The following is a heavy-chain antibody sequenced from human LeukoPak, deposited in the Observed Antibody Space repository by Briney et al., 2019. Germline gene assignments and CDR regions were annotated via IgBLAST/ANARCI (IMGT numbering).Heavy chain of an antibody. V-gene: IGHV4-59*08. CDR1: GGSISSYY. CDR2: IYYSGST. D-gene: IGHD1-26*01. Sequence: SETLSLTCTVSGGSISSYYWSWIRQPPGKGLEWIGYIYYSGSTNYNPSLKSRVTISVDTSKNQFSLKLSSVTAADTAVYYCARADIVGAIYFDYWGQETLVTVSS. CDR3: ARADIVGAIYFDY. J-gene: IGHJ4*02.